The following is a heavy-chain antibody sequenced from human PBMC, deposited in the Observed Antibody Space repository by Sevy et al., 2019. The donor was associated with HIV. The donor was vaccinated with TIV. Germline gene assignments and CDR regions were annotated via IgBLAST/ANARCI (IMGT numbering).Heavy chain of an antibody. Sequence: GGSLRLSCSASGFTFSSYAMHWVRQAPGKGLEYVSAISINGGSTYYADSVKGRFTISRDNSKNTLYLQMSSLRAEDTSVYYCVKPLIVVVVAASLDYWGQGTLVTVSS. J-gene: IGHJ4*02. CDR2: ISINGGST. V-gene: IGHV3-64D*06. CDR1: GFTFSSYA. D-gene: IGHD2-15*01. CDR3: VKPLIVVVVAASLDY.